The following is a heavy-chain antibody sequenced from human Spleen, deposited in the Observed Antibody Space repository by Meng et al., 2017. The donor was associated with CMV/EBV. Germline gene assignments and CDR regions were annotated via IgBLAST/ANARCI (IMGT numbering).Heavy chain of an antibody. J-gene: IGHJ5*02. Sequence: LSCAASGLPFSDYYMSWIRQAPGKGLEWVSYISSSGSTVYYADSVKGRFTISRDNAKNSLYLQMNSLRAEDTAVYYCARETPSFDPWGQGTLVTVSS. CDR3: ARETPSFDP. CDR1: GLPFSDYY. V-gene: IGHV3-11*01. CDR2: ISSSGSTV.